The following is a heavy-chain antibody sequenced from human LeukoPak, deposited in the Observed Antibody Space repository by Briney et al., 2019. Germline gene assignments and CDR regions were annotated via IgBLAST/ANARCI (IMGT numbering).Heavy chain of an antibody. Sequence: GGSLRLSCAASGFTFSNYAMNWVRQAPGKGLEWVSAISGSGATIYYADSVQGRFTISRDNSKNTLYLQMSTLRAEDTAVYYCAQDLRAIFGTNSVRYWGQGTLVTVSS. V-gene: IGHV3-23*01. J-gene: IGHJ4*02. CDR1: GFTFSNYA. CDR2: ISGSGATI. D-gene: IGHD4/OR15-4a*01. CDR3: AQDLRAIFGTNSVRY.